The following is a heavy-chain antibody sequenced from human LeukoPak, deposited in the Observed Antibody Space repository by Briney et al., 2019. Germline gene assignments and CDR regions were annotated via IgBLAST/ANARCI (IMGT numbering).Heavy chain of an antibody. CDR3: AKDRADIVVVPAAMYYYYYYYMDV. D-gene: IGHD2-2*01. J-gene: IGHJ6*03. V-gene: IGHV3-23*01. CDR1: GFTFSSYA. CDR2: ISGSGGST. Sequence: PGGSLRLSSAASGFTFSSYAMSWVRQAPGKGLEWVSAISGSGGSTYYADSVKGRFTISRDNSKNTLCLQMNSLRAEDTAVYYCAKDRADIVVVPAAMYYYYYYYMDVWGKGTTVTVSS.